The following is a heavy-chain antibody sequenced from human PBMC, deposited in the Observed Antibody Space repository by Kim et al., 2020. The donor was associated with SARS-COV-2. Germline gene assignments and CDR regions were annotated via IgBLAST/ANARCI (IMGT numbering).Heavy chain of an antibody. D-gene: IGHD3-22*01. CDR1: GGSISSSSYY. CDR3: AGGYYDSSGYYYDYYYYYGMDV. Sequence: SETLSLTCTVSGGSISSSSYYWGWIRQPPGKGLEWIGSIYYSGSTYYNPSLKSRVTISVDTSKNQFSLKLSSVTAADTAVYYCAGGYYDSSGYYYDYYYYYGMDVWGQGTTVTVSS. CDR2: IYYSGST. V-gene: IGHV4-39*01. J-gene: IGHJ6*02.